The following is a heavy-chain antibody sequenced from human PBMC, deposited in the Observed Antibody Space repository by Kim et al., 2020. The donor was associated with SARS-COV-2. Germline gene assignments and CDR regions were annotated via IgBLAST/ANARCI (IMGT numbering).Heavy chain of an antibody. Sequence: SETLSLTCTVSGGSISSYYWSWIRQPPGKGLEWIGYIYYSGSTNYNPSLKSRVTISVDTSKNQFSLKLSSVTAADTAVHYCASSSDYYDSSGYYYVFDYWGQGTLVTVSS. CDR2: IYYSGST. CDR3: ASSSDYYDSSGYYYVFDY. D-gene: IGHD3-22*01. J-gene: IGHJ4*02. V-gene: IGHV4-59*08. CDR1: GGSISSYY.